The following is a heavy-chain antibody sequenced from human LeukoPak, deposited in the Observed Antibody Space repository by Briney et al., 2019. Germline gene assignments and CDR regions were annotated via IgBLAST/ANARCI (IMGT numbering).Heavy chain of an antibody. V-gene: IGHV1-2*02. J-gene: IGHJ4*02. D-gene: IGHD5-18*01. Sequence: ASVKVSCKASGYTFTDYYIHWVRQAPGQGLEWMGWINPNTGGTNYAQKFQGRVTMTRDTSISTAYMELSRLRSDDTAVYYCARGPYDRYTAMPYYFDYWGQGTLVTVSS. CDR2: INPNTGGT. CDR3: ARGPYDRYTAMPYYFDY. CDR1: GYTFTDYY.